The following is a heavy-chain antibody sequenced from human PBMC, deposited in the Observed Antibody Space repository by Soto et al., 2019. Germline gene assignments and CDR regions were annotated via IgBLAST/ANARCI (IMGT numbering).Heavy chain of an antibody. D-gene: IGHD6-6*01. CDR2: IIPIFGTA. V-gene: IGHV1-69*06. CDR1: GGTFSSYA. J-gene: IGHJ4*01. CDR3: ARAPSIAAPGVLNY. Sequence: QVQLVQSGAEVKKPGSSVKVSCKASGGTFSSYAISWVRQAPGQGLEWMGGIIPIFGTANYAQKFQGRVTITADKSTSTAYVDLSSLRSEDTAVYYFARAPSIAAPGVLNYWGHGALVTVSS.